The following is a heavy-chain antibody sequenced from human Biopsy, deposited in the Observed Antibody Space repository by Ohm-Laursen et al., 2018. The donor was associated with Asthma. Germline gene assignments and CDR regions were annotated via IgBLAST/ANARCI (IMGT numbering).Heavy chain of an antibody. D-gene: IGHD3-10*01. CDR3: ARAVDYSHYYGIDV. V-gene: IGHV1-18*01. J-gene: IGHJ6*02. CDR2: ISVYNGNT. Sequence: ASVKVSCKPSGYTFDSAGITWVRQAPGQGLEWMGWISVYNGNTKVAQKLQDRVTMITDTSTSTAYMELRSLRSDDTTVYFCARAVDYSHYYGIDVWGQGTTVTVS. CDR1: GYTFDSAG.